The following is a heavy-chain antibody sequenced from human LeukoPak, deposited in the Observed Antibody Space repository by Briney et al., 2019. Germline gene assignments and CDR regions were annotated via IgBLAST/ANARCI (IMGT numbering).Heavy chain of an antibody. CDR2: IDHRGDT. CDR3: ARGSTISETGYFDF. CDR1: GGSFSRYY. V-gene: IGHV4-34*01. J-gene: IGHJ4*03. Sequence: SETLSLTCAVYGGSFSRYYWSWIRQSPGKGLEWIAEIDHRGDTNYNPSVKSRVTISVDTSKNQFSLKVRSLSAADTAVYYCARGSTISETGYFDFWGQGTPVTVSS. D-gene: IGHD5-24*01.